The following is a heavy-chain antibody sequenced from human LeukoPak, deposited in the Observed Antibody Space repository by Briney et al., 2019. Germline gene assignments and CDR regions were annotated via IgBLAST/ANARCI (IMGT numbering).Heavy chain of an antibody. CDR3: ARVGVVPGRYFQH. V-gene: IGHV4-59*01. CDR2: IYYSGST. CDR1: GGSISSYY. Sequence: SETLSLTCTVSGGSISSYYWSWIRQPPGKGLEWIGYIYYSGSTNYNPSLKSRVTISVDTSKNQFSLKLSSVTAADTAVYYCARVGVVPGRYFQHWGQGTLVTVSS. J-gene: IGHJ1*01. D-gene: IGHD2-21*01.